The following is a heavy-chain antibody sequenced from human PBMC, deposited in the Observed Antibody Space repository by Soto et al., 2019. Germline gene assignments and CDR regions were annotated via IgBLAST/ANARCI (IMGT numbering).Heavy chain of an antibody. CDR2: INPSGGST. CDR3: ARDLRSLVVTAAMRYYYDYGMDV. V-gene: IGHV1-46*01. CDR1: GYTFTSYY. D-gene: IGHD2-2*01. J-gene: IGHJ6*01. Sequence: GYAVKVCCEASGYTFTSYYMHWVRQAPGQGLEWMGIINPSGGSTSYAQKFQGRVTMTRDTSTSTVYMELSSLRSEDTAVYYCARDLRSLVVTAAMRYYYDYGMDV.